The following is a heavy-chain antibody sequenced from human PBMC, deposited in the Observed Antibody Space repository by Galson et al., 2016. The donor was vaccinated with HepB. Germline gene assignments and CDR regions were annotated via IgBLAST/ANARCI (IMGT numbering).Heavy chain of an antibody. Sequence: SLRLSCAASGFTFSSYAMTWVRQAPGKGLEWVAVIWYDGSNEHCADSVKGRFTISRDNPKNTLYLQMNSLRDEDTAVYYCAKDVGYCSGGTCSVDAFDIWGQGTMVTVFS. J-gene: IGHJ3*02. D-gene: IGHD2-15*01. CDR1: GFTFSSYA. V-gene: IGHV3-33*03. CDR2: IWYDGSNE. CDR3: AKDVGYCSGGTCSVDAFDI.